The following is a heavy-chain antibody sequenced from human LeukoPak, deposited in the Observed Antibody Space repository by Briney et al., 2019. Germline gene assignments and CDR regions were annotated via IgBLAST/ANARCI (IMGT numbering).Heavy chain of an antibody. J-gene: IGHJ4*02. CDR3: ARDRPDGELELAFDY. CDR2: IKQDGSEK. V-gene: IGHV3-7*01. D-gene: IGHD1-7*01. Sequence: GGSLRLSCAASGFTFSSYWMSWVRQAPGKGLEWVANIKQDGSEKYYVDSVKGRFTISRDNAKNSLYLQINSLRAEDTAVYYCARDRPDGELELAFDYWGQGTLVTVSS. CDR1: GFTFSSYW.